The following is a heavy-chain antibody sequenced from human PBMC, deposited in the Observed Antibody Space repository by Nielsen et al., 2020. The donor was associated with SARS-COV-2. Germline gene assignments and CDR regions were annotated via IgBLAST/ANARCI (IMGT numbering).Heavy chain of an antibody. J-gene: IGHJ4*02. CDR2: INWNGGST. D-gene: IGHD3-22*01. Sequence: WVRQAPGKGLEWVSGINWNGGSTGYADSVKGRFTISRDNAKNSLYLQMNSLRAEDTALYHCARNYYDSSGYYSYPDYWGQGTLVTVSS. CDR3: ARNYYDSSGYYSYPDY. V-gene: IGHV3-20*01.